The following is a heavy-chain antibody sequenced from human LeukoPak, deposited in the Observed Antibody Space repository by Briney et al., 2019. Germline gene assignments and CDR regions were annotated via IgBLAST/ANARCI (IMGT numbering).Heavy chain of an antibody. D-gene: IGHD3-22*01. CDR3: ARDGRESITMIVVPTGSFDP. V-gene: IGHV4-34*01. CDR1: GGSFSGYY. Sequence: SETLSLTCAVYGGSFSGYYWSWVRQPPGKGLEWVGSIYYSGSTYYNPSLKSRVTISVHTSKNQSSLELSPVTAADTAVYYCARDGRESITMIVVPTGSFDPWGQGTLVTVSS. J-gene: IGHJ5*02. CDR2: IYYSGST.